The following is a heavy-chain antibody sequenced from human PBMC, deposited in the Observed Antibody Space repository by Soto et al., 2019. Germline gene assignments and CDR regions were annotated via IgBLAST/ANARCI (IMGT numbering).Heavy chain of an antibody. CDR3: AKGARQWLATSDFNY. CDR1: GFTFSDYA. J-gene: IGHJ4*02. Sequence: VQLVESGGGVVQPGRSLRLSCAASGFTFSDYAMHWVRQAPGKGLEWVAVVSHDGRNTHYADSVKGRFTISRDSSKNTVALEMTSLRAEATAVYYCAKGARQWLATSDFNYWGQGALVTVSS. V-gene: IGHV3-30*18. D-gene: IGHD6-19*01. CDR2: VSHDGRNT.